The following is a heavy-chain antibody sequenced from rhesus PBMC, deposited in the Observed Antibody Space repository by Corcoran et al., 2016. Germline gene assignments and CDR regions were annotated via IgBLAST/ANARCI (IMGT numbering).Heavy chain of an antibody. J-gene: IGHJ4*01. D-gene: IGHD3-9*01. CDR3: GRGRVVNYGGLDS. V-gene: IGHV4-147*01. Sequence: QVQLQESGPGLVKPSETLSLTCAVSGAYVNSNSWSWIRHPTGKGLEWIGRVFGDGGTTSSKPSLKSRVTMSRDTSNTQFVLKLDSVTAADSAFYYCGRGRVVNYGGLDSWGQGVLVTVSS. CDR2: VFGDGGTT. CDR1: GAYVNSNS.